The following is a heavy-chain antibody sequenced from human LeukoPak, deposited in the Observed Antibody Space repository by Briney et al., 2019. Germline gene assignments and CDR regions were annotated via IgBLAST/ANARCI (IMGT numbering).Heavy chain of an antibody. CDR3: ARDSSGYQ. Sequence: GGPLRLSCGASGFTFSTYWMSGVRQAPGRGLEWVANIKEDGSEKYYGDSVKGRFTISRDNAKNSLYLEMNSLRVEDTAVYYCARDSSGYQWGQGTLVTVSS. D-gene: IGHD3-22*01. CDR1: GFTFSTYW. J-gene: IGHJ4*02. V-gene: IGHV3-7*01. CDR2: IKEDGSEK.